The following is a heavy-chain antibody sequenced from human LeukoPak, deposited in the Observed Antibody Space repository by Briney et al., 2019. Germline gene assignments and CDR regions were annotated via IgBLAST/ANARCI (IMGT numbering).Heavy chain of an antibody. V-gene: IGHV4-34*01. CDR2: INHSGST. Sequence: SETLSLTCTVSGGSISSYYWSWIRKPPGKGLEWIGEINHSGSTNYNPSLKSRVTISVDTSKNQFSLKLSSVTAADTAVYYCARGVVTRRFDYWGQGTLVTVSS. J-gene: IGHJ4*02. D-gene: IGHD4-23*01. CDR1: GGSISSYY. CDR3: ARGVVTRRFDY.